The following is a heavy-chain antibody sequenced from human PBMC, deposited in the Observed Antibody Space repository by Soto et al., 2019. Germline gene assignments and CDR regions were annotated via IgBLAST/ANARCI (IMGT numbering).Heavy chain of an antibody. V-gene: IGHV4-34*01. D-gene: IGHD3-10*01. J-gene: IGHJ4*02. Sequence: QVQLQQWGAGLLKPSETLSLTCAVYGGSFSGYYWSWIRQPPGKGLEWIGEINHSGSTNYNPSLKSRVTISVDTSKNQFSLELSSVNAADTAGYYCARGLFWYYCSGSLDYWGQGTLVTVSS. CDR1: GGSFSGYY. CDR2: INHSGST. CDR3: ARGLFWYYCSGSLDY.